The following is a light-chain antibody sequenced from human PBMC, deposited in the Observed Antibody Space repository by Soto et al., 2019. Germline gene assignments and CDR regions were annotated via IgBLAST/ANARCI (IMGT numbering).Light chain of an antibody. J-gene: IGKJ1*01. Sequence: DIQMTQSPPSLSASVGDRVTITCRASQSISRYLSWYQHKPGKAPKLLIYAASSMQTGIPARFSGSGSGTEFTLTISSLQSEDFAVYYCQHYNNWPRTFGQGTKVDIK. CDR3: QHYNNWPRT. V-gene: IGKV1-39*01. CDR1: QSISRY. CDR2: AAS.